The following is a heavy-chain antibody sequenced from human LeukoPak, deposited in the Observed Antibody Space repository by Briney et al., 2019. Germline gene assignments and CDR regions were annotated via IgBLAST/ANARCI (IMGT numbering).Heavy chain of an antibody. D-gene: IGHD2-2*01. CDR2: TSGSGGST. J-gene: IGHJ4*02. CDR1: GFTFSNAW. CDR3: ARAPTVLVGYCSSSSCQADY. Sequence: PGGSLRLSCAASGFTFSNAWMSWVRQAPGKGLEWVSATSGSGGSTYYADSVKGRFTISRDNAENSLYLQMNSLRVEDTAVYYCARAPTVLVGYCSSSSCQADYWGQGTLVTVSS. V-gene: IGHV3-23*01.